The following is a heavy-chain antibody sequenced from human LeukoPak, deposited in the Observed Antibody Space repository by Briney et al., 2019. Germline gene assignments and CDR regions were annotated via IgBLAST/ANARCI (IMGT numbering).Heavy chain of an antibody. J-gene: IGHJ1*01. Sequence: GASVKVSSKASGYTFTGYYMHWVRQAPGQGLEWMGRINPNSGGTNYAQKFQGRVTMTRDTSISTAYMELSRLRSDDTAVYYCARVGYYDSSGYLQHWGQGTLVTVSS. V-gene: IGHV1-2*06. CDR1: GYTFTGYY. CDR2: INPNSGGT. D-gene: IGHD3-22*01. CDR3: ARVGYYDSSGYLQH.